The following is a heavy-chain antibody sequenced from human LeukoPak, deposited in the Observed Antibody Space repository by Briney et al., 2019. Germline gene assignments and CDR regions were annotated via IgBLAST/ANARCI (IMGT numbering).Heavy chain of an antibody. CDR2: IYYSGST. CDR3: ASSLPTNYYYYYGMDV. CDR1: GGSISSYY. Sequence: PSETLSLACTVAGGSISSYYWSWIRQPPGKGLEWIGYIYYSGSTNYNPSLKSRVTISVDTSKNQISLKPSSVTAAATAVYYCASSLPTNYYYYYGMDVWGQGTTVTVSS. D-gene: IGHD1-26*01. V-gene: IGHV4-59*08. J-gene: IGHJ6*02.